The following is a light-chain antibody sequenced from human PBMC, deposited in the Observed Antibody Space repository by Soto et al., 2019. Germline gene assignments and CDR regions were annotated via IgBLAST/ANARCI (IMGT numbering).Light chain of an antibody. CDR1: QSVSKY. CDR2: DAS. V-gene: IGKV3-11*01. Sequence: DMVLTQYPVNVSLSPGERATLSCRASQSVSKYLAWYQQKPGQAPRLLIYDASNRATDIPARFSGSGSGTDFTLTISSLEPEDFAVYYCQQRARWPSFGQGTKVDIK. CDR3: QQRARWPS. J-gene: IGKJ2*01.